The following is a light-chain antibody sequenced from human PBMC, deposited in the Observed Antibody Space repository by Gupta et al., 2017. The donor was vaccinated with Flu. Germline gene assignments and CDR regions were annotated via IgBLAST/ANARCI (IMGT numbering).Light chain of an antibody. J-gene: IGKJ2*01. V-gene: IGKV3-15*01. CDR2: DAS. Sequence: EIVMTPSPDTLSVSPGERATLSCRASEFISSNLDWYQQRPGQAPRRLIFDASTRATGIPARFSGRGYGTEFTLTISNLQSEDFAVYYCKQYRNWPRTFGQGTRLEIK. CDR1: EFISSN. CDR3: KQYRNWPRT.